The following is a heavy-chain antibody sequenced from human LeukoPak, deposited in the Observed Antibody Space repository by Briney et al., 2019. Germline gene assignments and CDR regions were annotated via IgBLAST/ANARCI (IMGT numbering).Heavy chain of an antibody. J-gene: IGHJ4*02. CDR3: ARGVYIAAAQYAY. V-gene: IGHV4-59*01. CDR1: GGSISSYY. Sequence: SETLPLTCTVSGGSISSYYWSWIRQPPGKGLEWIGYIYYSGTTNYNPSLKSRVTISVDTSKNQFSLKLSSVTAADTAVYYCARGVYIAAAQYAYWGQGTLVTVSS. D-gene: IGHD6-13*01. CDR2: IYYSGTT.